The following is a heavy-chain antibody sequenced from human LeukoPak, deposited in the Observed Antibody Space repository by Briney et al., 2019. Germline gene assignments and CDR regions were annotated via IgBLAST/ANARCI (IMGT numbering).Heavy chain of an antibody. CDR3: ARGGRFSYASFDY. D-gene: IGHD5-18*01. V-gene: IGHV3-74*01. CDR1: GFTFSSYW. Sequence: GGSLRLSCAASGFTFSSYWMHWVRQAPGKGLVWVSRINSDGSSTSYADSVKGRLTISRDNAKNTLYLQMNSLRAEDTAVYYCARGGRFSYASFDYWGQGTLVTVSS. CDR2: INSDGSST. J-gene: IGHJ4*02.